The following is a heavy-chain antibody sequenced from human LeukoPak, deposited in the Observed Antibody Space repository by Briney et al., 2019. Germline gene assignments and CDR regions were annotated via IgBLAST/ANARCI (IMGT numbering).Heavy chain of an antibody. CDR1: GFTFSSYA. CDR2: ISGSGGST. V-gene: IGHV3-23*01. J-gene: IGHJ4*02. D-gene: IGHD3-3*01. CDR3: AKDPPYYDFWSGYPGLGDY. Sequence: GGSLRLSCAASGFTFSSYAMSWVRQAPGKGLEWVSAISGSGGSTYYADSVKGRFTISRDNSKNTLYLQMNSLRAEDTAVYYCAKDPPYYDFWSGYPGLGDYWGQGTLVTVSS.